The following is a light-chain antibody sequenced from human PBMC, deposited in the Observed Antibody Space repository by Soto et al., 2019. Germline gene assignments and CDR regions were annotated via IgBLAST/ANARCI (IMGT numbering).Light chain of an antibody. CDR3: QQLNSDWYA. CDR1: QGISTY. Sequence: DIQLTXSPSFLSASXXXRVTITCRASQGISTYLAWYLQRPGKAPKLLIYGASTLQSGVPSRFSGSGSGTEFTLTISSLQPEDFGTYYCQQLNSDWYAFGQGTKLEIK. J-gene: IGKJ2*01. V-gene: IGKV1-9*01. CDR2: GAS.